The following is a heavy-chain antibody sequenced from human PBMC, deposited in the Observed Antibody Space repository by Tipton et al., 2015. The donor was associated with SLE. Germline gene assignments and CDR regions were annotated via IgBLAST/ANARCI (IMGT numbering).Heavy chain of an antibody. Sequence: TLSLTCSVSGGSISSYYWSWIRQPPGKGLEWIGYAFYSGTTDSNPSLKSRVTMSIDTSKNQFSLRLDSATAADTAVYYCARGEMDVFDMWGQGTVVSVSS. V-gene: IGHV4-59*12. J-gene: IGHJ3*02. CDR3: ARGEMDVFDM. D-gene: IGHD5-24*01. CDR1: GGSISSYY. CDR2: AFYSGTT.